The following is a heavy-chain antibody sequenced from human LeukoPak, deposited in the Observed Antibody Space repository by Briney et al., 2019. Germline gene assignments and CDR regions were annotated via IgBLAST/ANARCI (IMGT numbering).Heavy chain of an antibody. CDR1: GGSISSYY. J-gene: IGHJ4*02. CDR2: IYTSGST. Sequence: SETLSLTCTVSGGSISSYYWSWIRQPAGKGLGWIGRIYTSGSTNYNPSLKSRVTMSVDTSKNQFSLKLSSVTAADTAVYYCARDLGAAAGNRYFDYWGQGTLVTVSS. D-gene: IGHD6-13*01. V-gene: IGHV4-4*07. CDR3: ARDLGAAAGNRYFDY.